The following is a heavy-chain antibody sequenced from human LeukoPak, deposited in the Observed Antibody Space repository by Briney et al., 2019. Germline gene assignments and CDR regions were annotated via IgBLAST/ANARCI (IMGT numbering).Heavy chain of an antibody. CDR2: ISGSGGST. J-gene: IGHJ4*02. Sequence: PGGPLRLSCAASGFTFSSYWMSWVRQAPGKGLEWVSAISGSGGSTYYADSVKGRFTISRDNSKNTLYLQMNSLRAEDTAVYYCAKVFSWIAWYFDYWGQGTLVTVSS. CDR1: GFTFSSYW. D-gene: IGHD5-12*01. V-gene: IGHV3-23*01. CDR3: AKVFSWIAWYFDY.